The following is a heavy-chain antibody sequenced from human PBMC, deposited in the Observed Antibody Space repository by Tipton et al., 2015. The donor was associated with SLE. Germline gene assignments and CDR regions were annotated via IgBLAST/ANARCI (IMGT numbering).Heavy chain of an antibody. CDR1: GGSISSYY. D-gene: IGHD3-10*01. CDR2: INHSGST. J-gene: IGHJ4*02. Sequence: TLSLTCTVSGGSISSYYWSWIRQPPGKGLEWIGEINHSGSTNYNPSLKSRVTISVDTAKNQFSLKLSSVTAADTAVYYCARGWPSGLNNFDYWGQGTLVAVSA. CDR3: ARGWPSGLNNFDY. V-gene: IGHV4-34*01.